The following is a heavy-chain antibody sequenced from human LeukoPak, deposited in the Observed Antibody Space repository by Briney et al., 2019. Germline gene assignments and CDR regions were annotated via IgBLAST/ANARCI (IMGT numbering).Heavy chain of an antibody. Sequence: GGSLRLSCAASGFTFSSYSMNWVRQAPGKGLEWVSSISSSSYIYYADSVKGRFTISRDNAKNSLYLQMNSLRAEDTAVYYCATFWSAPRGQLDVWDKGTTVTVSS. CDR2: ISSSSYI. CDR3: ATFWSAPRGQLDV. J-gene: IGHJ6*04. CDR1: GFTFSSYS. D-gene: IGHD3-3*01. V-gene: IGHV3-21*01.